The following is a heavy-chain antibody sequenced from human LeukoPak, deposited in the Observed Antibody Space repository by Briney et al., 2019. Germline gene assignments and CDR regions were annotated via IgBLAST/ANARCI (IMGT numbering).Heavy chain of an antibody. CDR2: INYNGGSA. CDR1: GFTFDDYG. J-gene: IGHJ4*02. V-gene: IGHV3-20*04. D-gene: IGHD6-6*01. Sequence: GGSLRLSCAASGFTFDDYGMAWVRQAPGKGLEWISAINYNGGSAAYADSVKGRFTISRDNAKNSLYLQMNSLRAEDTAVYYCARARSGLGRLVPMDYWGQGTLVTVSS. CDR3: ARARSGLGRLVPMDY.